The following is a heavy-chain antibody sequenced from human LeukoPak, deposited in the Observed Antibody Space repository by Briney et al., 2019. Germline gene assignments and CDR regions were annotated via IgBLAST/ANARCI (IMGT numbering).Heavy chain of an antibody. J-gene: IGHJ5*02. V-gene: IGHV4-34*01. CDR3: ARFSSGWYGWFDP. Sequence: SETLSLTCAVYGGSFSGYYWSWIRQPPGKGLEWIGEINHSGSTNCNPSLKSRVTISVDTSKNQFSLKLSSVTAADMAVYYCARFSSGWYGWFDPWGQGALVTVSS. CDR2: INHSGST. CDR1: GGSFSGYY. D-gene: IGHD6-19*01.